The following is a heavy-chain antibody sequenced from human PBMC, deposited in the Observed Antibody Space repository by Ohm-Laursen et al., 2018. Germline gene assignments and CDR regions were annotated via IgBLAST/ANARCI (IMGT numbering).Heavy chain of an antibody. CDR2: INHSRST. J-gene: IGHJ5*02. Sequence: SETLSLTCAVYGGSFSGYYWNWIRQPPGKGLEWIGEINHSRSTKYNSSFKSRVTISVDTSKNQSSLKLSSVTAADTAVYYCARDYYDSSGDAWFDPWGQGTLVTVSS. V-gene: IGHV4-34*01. CDR3: ARDYYDSSGDAWFDP. D-gene: IGHD3-22*01. CDR1: GGSFSGYY.